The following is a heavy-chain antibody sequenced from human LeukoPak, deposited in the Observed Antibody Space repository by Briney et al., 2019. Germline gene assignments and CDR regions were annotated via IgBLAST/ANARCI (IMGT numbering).Heavy chain of an antibody. CDR2: ISGSGTTI. CDR3: ARVGREGSNYYYYMDV. CDR1: GFTFSYFS. Sequence: GGSLRLSCAASGFTFSYFSMHWVRQAPGKGLEWVSYISGSGTTIYYSCSVKGRFTISRDNAMNSLYLQMNSLRAEDTGVYHCARVGREGSNYYYYMDVWGKGTTVTVSS. J-gene: IGHJ6*03. D-gene: IGHD2-2*01. V-gene: IGHV3-48*04.